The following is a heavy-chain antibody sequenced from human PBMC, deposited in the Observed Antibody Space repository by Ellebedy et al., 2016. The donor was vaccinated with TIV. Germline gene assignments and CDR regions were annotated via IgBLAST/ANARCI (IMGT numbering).Heavy chain of an antibody. D-gene: IGHD3-10*01. CDR3: ARGYGSGRYYDDY. V-gene: IGHV4-59*01. CDR1: GGSMSSYY. Sequence: SETLSLTXTVSGGSMSSYYWTWIRQPPGKGLEWIGYIYYGGSTNYNPSLKSRVTISVDTSKNQFSLKLSSVTAADTAVYYCARGYGSGRYYDDYWGQGTLVTVSS. J-gene: IGHJ4*02. CDR2: IYYGGST.